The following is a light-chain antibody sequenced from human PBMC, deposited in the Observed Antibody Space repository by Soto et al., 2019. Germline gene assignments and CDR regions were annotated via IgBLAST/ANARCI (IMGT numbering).Light chain of an antibody. V-gene: IGKV3-20*01. CDR1: QTISSNY. CDR2: GAS. CDR3: QPYSTSRT. J-gene: IGKJ1*01. Sequence: EIVLTQSPGTLSLSPGERATLSCRASQTISSNYLAWYQQKPGQAPRLLIYGASSRAAGIPDRFSGSGSGTDFTLTISRLEPEDFAVYYCQPYSTSRTFGQGTKVEIK.